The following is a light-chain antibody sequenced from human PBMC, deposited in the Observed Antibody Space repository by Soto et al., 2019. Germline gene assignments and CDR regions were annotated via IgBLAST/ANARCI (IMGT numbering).Light chain of an antibody. J-gene: IGKJ4*01. Sequence: EILLTQSPATLSLSPGERSTLXCRASQSIGTYLAWYQQKPGQAXRLLIYDASNRATGIPARFTGGGSGTDFTLTITSLEPEDFAVYYCQQRNPLTFGGGTKVDIK. CDR2: DAS. CDR1: QSIGTY. CDR3: QQRNPLT. V-gene: IGKV3-11*01.